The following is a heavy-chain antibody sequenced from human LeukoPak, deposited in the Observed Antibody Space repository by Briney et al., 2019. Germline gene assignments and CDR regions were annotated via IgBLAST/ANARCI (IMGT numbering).Heavy chain of an antibody. CDR3: SRGSGWLSVY. Sequence: GGSVRLSCTACGFTFGDYLMSWFRQATGKGVEWIGFISGGTTEYAASVKGRFIISRDDSSSIAYLQMNSLTTEDTAVYYCSRGSGWLSVYWGQGTLVTVSS. D-gene: IGHD6-19*01. J-gene: IGHJ4*02. V-gene: IGHV3-49*03. CDR2: ISGGTT. CDR1: GFTFGDYL.